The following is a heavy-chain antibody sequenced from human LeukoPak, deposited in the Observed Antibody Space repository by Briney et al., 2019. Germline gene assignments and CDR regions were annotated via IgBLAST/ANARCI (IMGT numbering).Heavy chain of an antibody. V-gene: IGHV3-7*01. D-gene: IGHD6-6*01. CDR1: GFTFSSYW. Sequence: PGGSLRLSCAASGFTFSSYWMSWVRQAPGKGLEWVANIKQDGSEKYYVDSVKGRFTISRDNAKNSLYLQMNSLRAEDTAVYYCARDLRSTRPSAFDYWGQGTLVTVSS. J-gene: IGHJ4*02. CDR3: ARDLRSTRPSAFDY. CDR2: IKQDGSEK.